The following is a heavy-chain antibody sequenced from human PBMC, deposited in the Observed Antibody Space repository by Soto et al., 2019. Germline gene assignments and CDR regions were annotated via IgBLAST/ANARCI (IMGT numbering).Heavy chain of an antibody. CDR1: GYTFTSYG. CDR3: ARHREWELLLGNGGYFDY. D-gene: IGHD1-26*01. Sequence: ASVKVSCKASGYTFTSYGISRVRQAPGQGLEWMGWISAYNGNTNYAQKLQGRVTMTTDTSTSTAYMELRSLRSDDTAVYYCARHREWELLLGNGGYFDYWGQGTLVTVSS. CDR2: ISAYNGNT. J-gene: IGHJ4*02. V-gene: IGHV1-18*04.